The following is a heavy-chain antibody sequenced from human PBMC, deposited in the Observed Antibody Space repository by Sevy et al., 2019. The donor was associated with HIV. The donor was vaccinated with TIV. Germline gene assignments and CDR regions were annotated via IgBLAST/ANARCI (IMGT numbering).Heavy chain of an antibody. CDR2: FDPEDGET. J-gene: IGHJ4*02. D-gene: IGHD3-22*01. Sequence: ASVKVSCKVSGYTLTELSMHWLRQAAGKGLEWVGSFDPEDGETVYEHNFQGRVSMTEDTSTDTAYMEVISLKFEDTAVYYCATTNDYYDSSGYPFDYWGQGTLVTVSS. CDR3: ATTNDYYDSSGYPFDY. CDR1: GYTLTELS. V-gene: IGHV1-24*01.